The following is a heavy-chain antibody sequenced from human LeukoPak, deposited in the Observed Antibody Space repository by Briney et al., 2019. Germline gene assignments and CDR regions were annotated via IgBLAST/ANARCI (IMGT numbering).Heavy chain of an antibody. CDR1: GFTFSSYR. CDR3: ARVPSKYCSRGSCYSKYYFDY. CDR2: INSDGSST. J-gene: IGHJ4*02. V-gene: IGHV3-74*01. D-gene: IGHD2-15*01. Sequence: PGGSLRLSCAASGFTFSSYRMHWVRQAPGKGLVWVSRINSDGSSTNYADSVKGRFTISRDNAKNTLYLQMNSLRAEDTAVYYCARVPSKYCSRGSCYSKYYFDYWGQGTLVTVSS.